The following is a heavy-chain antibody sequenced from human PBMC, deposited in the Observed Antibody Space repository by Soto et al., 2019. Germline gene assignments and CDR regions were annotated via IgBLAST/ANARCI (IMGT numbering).Heavy chain of an antibody. CDR3: ARLMYYDDSSGYGVIGVFDY. V-gene: IGHV5-51*01. Sequence: GETLKISCKGSGYSFTSYWIGWVRQMPGKGLEWMGIIYPGDSDTRYSPSFQGQVTISADKSISTAYLQWSRLKSSDTAMYYCARLMYYDDSSGYGVIGVFDYWGQGTLLTVS. CDR1: GYSFTSYW. J-gene: IGHJ4*02. CDR2: IYPGDSDT. D-gene: IGHD3-22*01.